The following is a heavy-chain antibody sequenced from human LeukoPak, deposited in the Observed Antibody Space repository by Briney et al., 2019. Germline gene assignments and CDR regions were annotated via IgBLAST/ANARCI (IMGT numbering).Heavy chain of an antibody. V-gene: IGHV3-23*01. J-gene: IGHJ4*02. CDR3: AKRSSQVVEPTAWRVYDF. CDR1: GFSFGTYA. D-gene: IGHD1-26*01. CDR2: ISYNGDKT. Sequence: GGSLRLPCAASGFSFGTYALSWVRQAPGKGLEWVSVISYNGDKTHYADSVKGRFTISRDNSKNTLYLQMYSLRADDTAVYYCAKRSSQVVEPTAWRVYDFWGQGTLVIVSS.